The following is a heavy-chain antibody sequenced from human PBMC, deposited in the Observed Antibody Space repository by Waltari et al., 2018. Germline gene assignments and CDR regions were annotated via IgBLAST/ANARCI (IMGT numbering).Heavy chain of an antibody. Sequence: EVQLVESGGGLVKPGGSLRLSCAASGFTFSSYSMNWVRQAPGKGLEWVSSISSSSSYIYYADSVKGRFTISRDNAKNSLYLQMNSLRAEDTAVYYCARDFVVVTAMMGGNDYWGQGTLVTVSS. CDR3: ARDFVVVTAMMGGNDY. V-gene: IGHV3-21*01. J-gene: IGHJ4*02. CDR2: ISSSSSYI. D-gene: IGHD2-21*02. CDR1: GFTFSSYS.